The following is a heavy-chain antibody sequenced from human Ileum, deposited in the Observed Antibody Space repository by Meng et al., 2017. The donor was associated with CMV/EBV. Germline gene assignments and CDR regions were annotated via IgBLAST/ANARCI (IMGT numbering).Heavy chain of an antibody. Sequence: GESLKISCAASGFSFSNYDMHWVRQVTGKGLEWVSIIETAGDTYYAGSVKGRFTISREDAKNSLYLQMNSLRAGDTAVYYCARGGCSSTSCHHYYSNGMDVWDQGTTVTVSS. D-gene: IGHD2-2*01. CDR1: GFSFSNYD. V-gene: IGHV3-13*01. J-gene: IGHJ6*02. CDR3: ARGGCSSTSCHHYYSNGMDV. CDR2: IETAGDT.